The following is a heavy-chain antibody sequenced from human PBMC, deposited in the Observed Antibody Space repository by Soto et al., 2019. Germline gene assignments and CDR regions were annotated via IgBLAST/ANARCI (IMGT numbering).Heavy chain of an antibody. CDR3: ARLIAVAAVFDY. V-gene: IGHV1-3*01. J-gene: IGHJ4*02. CDR1: GYTFTSYA. CDR2: INAGNGNT. Sequence: QVQLVQSGAEVKKPGASVKVSCKASGYTFTSYAMHWVRQAPGQRLEWMGGINAGNGNTKYSQKFQGRVTITRDTSASTAYMELSSLRSEDTAVYYCARLIAVAAVFDYWGQGTLVTVSS. D-gene: IGHD6-19*01.